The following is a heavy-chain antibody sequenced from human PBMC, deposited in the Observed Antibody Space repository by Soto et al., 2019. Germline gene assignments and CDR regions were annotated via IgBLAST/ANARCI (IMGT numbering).Heavy chain of an antibody. CDR1: GGTFSSYA. Sequence: QVQLVQSGAEVKKPWSSVKVSCKASGGTFSSYAISWVRQAPGQGLEWMGGIIPIFGTANYAQKFQGRVTITADESTSTAYMELSSLRSEDTAVYYCARDKQRYCSGGSCTIEHWGQGTLVTVSS. CDR3: ARDKQRYCSGGSCTIEH. D-gene: IGHD2-15*01. V-gene: IGHV1-69*01. CDR2: IIPIFGTA. J-gene: IGHJ1*01.